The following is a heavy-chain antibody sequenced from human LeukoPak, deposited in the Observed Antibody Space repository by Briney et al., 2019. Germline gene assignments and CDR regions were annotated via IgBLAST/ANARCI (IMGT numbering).Heavy chain of an antibody. D-gene: IGHD6-13*01. J-gene: IGHJ3*02. CDR1: GGSISSSSYY. CDR2: IYYSGST. CDR3: ARHGDIIAAAGTDAFDI. Sequence: PSETLSLTCTVSGGSISSSSYYWGWLRQPPGKGLEWIGSIYYSGSTYYNPSLKSRVTISVDTSKNQFSLKLSSVTAADTAVYYCARHGDIIAAAGTDAFDIWGQGTMVTVSS. V-gene: IGHV4-39*01.